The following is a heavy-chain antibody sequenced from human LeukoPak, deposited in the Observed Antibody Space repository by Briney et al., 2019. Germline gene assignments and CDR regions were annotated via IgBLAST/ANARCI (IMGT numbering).Heavy chain of an antibody. D-gene: IGHD3-9*01. CDR3: AKDKYEYDTDAFDI. Sequence: PGGSLRLSCAASGFTFSVYAMTWVRQAPGKGLEWVSAISGSGGSTYYADPVKGRFTISRDNSKNTLYLQMNSLRAEDTAVYYCAKDKYEYDTDAFDIWGQGTMVTVSS. CDR2: ISGSGGST. CDR1: GFTFSVYA. V-gene: IGHV3-23*01. J-gene: IGHJ3*02.